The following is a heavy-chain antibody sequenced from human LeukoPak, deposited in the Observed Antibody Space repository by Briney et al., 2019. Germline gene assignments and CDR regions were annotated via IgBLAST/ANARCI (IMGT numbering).Heavy chain of an antibody. CDR3: ARDLYSGYDYGSDY. J-gene: IGHJ4*02. D-gene: IGHD5-12*01. CDR1: GGSISSGFYY. CDR2: IYTSGST. Sequence: SETLSLTCTVSGGSISSGFYYWSWIRQPAGKGLEWIGRIYTSGSTNYNPSLKSRVTMSVDTSKNQFSLKLSSVTAADTAVYYCARDLYSGYDYGSDYWGQGTLVTVSS. V-gene: IGHV4-61*02.